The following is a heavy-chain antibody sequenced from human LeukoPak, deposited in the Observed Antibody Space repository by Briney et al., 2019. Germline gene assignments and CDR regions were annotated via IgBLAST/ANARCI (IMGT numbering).Heavy chain of an antibody. Sequence: GGSLRLSCAASGFTFEDYALHWVRQAPGKGLEWVSGINWRSNDIGYADSVKGRFTISRDNAKNALYLQMNSLRPEDTALYYCVVSELLWFGAFDHWGQGALVTVSS. CDR1: GFTFEDYA. CDR3: VVSELLWFGAFDH. CDR2: INWRSNDI. D-gene: IGHD3-10*01. V-gene: IGHV3-9*01. J-gene: IGHJ4*02.